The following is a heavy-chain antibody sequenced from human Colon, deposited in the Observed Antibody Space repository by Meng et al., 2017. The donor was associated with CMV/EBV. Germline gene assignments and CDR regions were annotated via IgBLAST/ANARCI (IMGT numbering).Heavy chain of an antibody. V-gene: IGHV3-21*01. D-gene: IGHD4-11*01. CDR3: ARDRIHDYSTQNFDL. CDR1: GFSFSSYS. J-gene: IGHJ4*02. CDR2: ISSSSSYS. Sequence: GGSLRLSCAASGFSFSSYSLNWVRQAPGKGLERVSSISSSSSYSHYAASVKGRFTISRDNAKNSLYLQMDSLKAEDTAVYYCARDRIHDYSTQNFDLWGPGTLVTVSS.